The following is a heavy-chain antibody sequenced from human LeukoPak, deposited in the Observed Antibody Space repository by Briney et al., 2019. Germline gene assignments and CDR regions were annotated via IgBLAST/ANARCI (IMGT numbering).Heavy chain of an antibody. CDR1: GGSISSYY. J-gene: IGHJ4*02. D-gene: IGHD3-22*01. CDR2: IYYSGST. V-gene: IGHV4-59*12. Sequence: SETLSLTCTVSGGSISSYYWSWIRQPPGKGLEWIGYIYYSGSTNYNPSLKSRVTISVDRSKNQFSLKLSSVTAADTAVYYCARASYDSSGYYYVDYWGQGTLVTVSS. CDR3: ARASYDSSGYYYVDY.